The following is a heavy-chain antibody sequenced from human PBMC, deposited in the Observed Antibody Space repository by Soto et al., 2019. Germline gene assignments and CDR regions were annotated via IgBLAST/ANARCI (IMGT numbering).Heavy chain of an antibody. CDR3: ASRRSRGRALLFDP. CDR2: IYYSGST. J-gene: IGHJ5*02. D-gene: IGHD1-26*01. V-gene: IGHV4-30-4*01. Sequence: QVQLQESGPGLVKPSQTLSLTCTVSGGSISSGDYYWSWIRQPPGKVLEWIGYIYYSGSTYYNPSLKSRVTIQVDTSKNQFSLKLSSVTAADTAVYYCASRRSRGRALLFDPWGQGTLVTVSS. CDR1: GGSISSGDYY.